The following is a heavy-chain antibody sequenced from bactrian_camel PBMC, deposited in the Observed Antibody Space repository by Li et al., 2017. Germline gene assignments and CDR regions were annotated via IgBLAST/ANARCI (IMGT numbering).Heavy chain of an antibody. J-gene: IGHJ6*01. CDR2: IFTESGLS. CDR3: AADSAVLILGGAIKADDFTY. V-gene: IGHV3S54*01. D-gene: IGHD3*01. CDR1: EYTKC. Sequence: VESGGGSVQAGGSLRLSCAASEYTKCMGWFRQAPGKEREMIAAIFTESGLSYLPASVKGRFTISHDNAKNTLSLQMDMLKPEDTAMYYCAADSAVLILGGAIKADDFTYWGQGTQVTVS.